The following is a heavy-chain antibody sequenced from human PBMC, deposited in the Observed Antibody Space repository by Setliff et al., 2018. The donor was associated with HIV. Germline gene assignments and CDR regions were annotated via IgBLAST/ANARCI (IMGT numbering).Heavy chain of an antibody. J-gene: IGHJ6*03. CDR2: IFYTESTNYTPSIKST. D-gene: IGHD1-7*01. V-gene: IGHV4-59*01. Sequence: PSETLSLTCTVSGGSISTYYWSWIRQSPGEGPEWIGYIFYTESTNYTPSIKSTNYNPSLKSRVTVSLDTSQNQFSLNLSSVTAADTAVYYCARNSKNWNYPVEYYDYYMDVWGTGTTVTVSS. CDR3: ARNSKNWNYPVEYYDYYMDV. CDR1: GGSISTYY.